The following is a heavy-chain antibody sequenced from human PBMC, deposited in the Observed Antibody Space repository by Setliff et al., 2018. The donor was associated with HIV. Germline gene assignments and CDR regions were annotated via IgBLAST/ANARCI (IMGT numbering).Heavy chain of an antibody. V-gene: IGHV3-48*03. CDR3: VRDVKTYDI. Sequence: GGSLRLSCAASGFTFSTYEMNWVRQAPGKGLEWVSYIRSGGTIVYYADSVKGRFSISRDNAKNSMYLQMNSLRAEDTAIYYCVRDVKTYDIWGQGTMVTVSS. J-gene: IGHJ3*02. CDR1: GFTFSTYE. CDR2: IRSGGTIV.